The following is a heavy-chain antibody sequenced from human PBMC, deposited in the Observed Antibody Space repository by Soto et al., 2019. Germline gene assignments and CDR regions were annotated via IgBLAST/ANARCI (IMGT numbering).Heavy chain of an antibody. CDR2: IGTAGDA. CDR1: GFTFSSYD. V-gene: IGHV3-13*04. CDR3: AIAFITGVFDY. D-gene: IGHD3-10*01. Sequence: EVQLVESGGGLVQPGGSLRLSCAASGFTFSSYDMHWVRQVTGKGLGWVSAIGTAGDAYYPNSVKGRFTISRENAQNSLYLQMNSLRAGDMAVYDCAIAFITGVFDYWGQGTLVTVSS. J-gene: IGHJ4*02.